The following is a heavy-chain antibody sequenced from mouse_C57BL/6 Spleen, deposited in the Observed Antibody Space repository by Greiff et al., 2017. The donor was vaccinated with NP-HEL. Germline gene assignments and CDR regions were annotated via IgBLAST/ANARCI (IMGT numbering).Heavy chain of an antibody. V-gene: IGHV5-17*01. CDR1: GFTFSDYG. CDR2: ISSGSSTI. Sequence: EVKLMESGGGLVKPGGSLKLSCAASGFTFSDYGMHWVRQAPEKGLEWVAYISSGSSTIYYADTVKGRFTISRDNAKNTLFLQMTSLRSEDTAMYYCARSYGYEGYAMDYWGQGTSVTVSS. CDR3: ARSYGYEGYAMDY. D-gene: IGHD2-2*01. J-gene: IGHJ4*01.